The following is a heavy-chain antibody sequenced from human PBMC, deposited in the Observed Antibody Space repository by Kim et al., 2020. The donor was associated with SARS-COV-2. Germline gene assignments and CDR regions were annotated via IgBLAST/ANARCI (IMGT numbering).Heavy chain of an antibody. CDR3: ASQTPHSYYGMGV. Sequence: YAQKFQGRVTMTRNTSISTAYMELSSLRSEDTAVYYCASQTPHSYYGMGVWGQGTTVTVSS. V-gene: IGHV1-8*01. D-gene: IGHD2-15*01. J-gene: IGHJ6*02.